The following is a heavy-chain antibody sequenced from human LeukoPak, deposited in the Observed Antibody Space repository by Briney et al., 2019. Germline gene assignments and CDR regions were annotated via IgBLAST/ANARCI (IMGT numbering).Heavy chain of an antibody. V-gene: IGHV3-49*04. D-gene: IGHD4-11*01. CDR2: IRSKAYGATT. Sequence: LAGGSLRLSCTASGFTFGDYAMSWVRQAPGKGLEWVGFIRSKAYGATTEYAASVKGRFTISRDESKSIAYLQMNSLKSEDTDVYYCTRGPPGVTVTYFQHWGQGTLVTVSS. J-gene: IGHJ1*01. CDR3: TRGPPGVTVTYFQH. CDR1: GFTFGDYA.